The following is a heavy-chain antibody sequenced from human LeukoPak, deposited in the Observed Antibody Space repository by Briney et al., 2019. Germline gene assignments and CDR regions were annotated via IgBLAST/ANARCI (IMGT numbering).Heavy chain of an antibody. Sequence: GGSLRLSCVASGFTFSNYVMNWVRQAPGKGLECVSSISGSGTSTYYADSVKGRFTTSRDNSKNTLYLQMNSLRAEDTAIYYCANEYSKGDVWGQGTTVTVSS. CDR3: ANEYSKGDV. J-gene: IGHJ3*01. CDR1: GFTFSNYV. D-gene: IGHD4-11*01. CDR2: ISGSGTST. V-gene: IGHV3-23*01.